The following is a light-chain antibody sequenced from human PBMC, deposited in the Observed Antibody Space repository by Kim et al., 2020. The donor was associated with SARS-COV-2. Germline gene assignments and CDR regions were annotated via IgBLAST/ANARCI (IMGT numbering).Light chain of an antibody. CDR1: CNDVGNYIS. CDR2: DVS. CDR3: CAHTTNTGYV. Sequence: TFSSSSTCNDVGNYISCSWHQPDPGHAPKLIIYDVSERATGVSFRCSGSRSANTVSLASSGLRAEDVADYDCCAHTTNTGYVFGGGTQLTVL. J-gene: IGLJ7*01. V-gene: IGLV2-14*04.